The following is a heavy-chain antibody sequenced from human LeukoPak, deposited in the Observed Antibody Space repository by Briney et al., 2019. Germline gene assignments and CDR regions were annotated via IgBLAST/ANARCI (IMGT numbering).Heavy chain of an antibody. CDR2: VYHNGSA. Sequence: PSETLSLTCTVSGGSISSGTYQWGWIRQPPEKGLEWIGSVYHNGSAYYHPSLKSRVTIFVDTSQNQFSLKLTSVTAADTAIYYCARLPIVLPNFVWLLSLEDYFDYWGQGTLVTVSS. D-gene: IGHD3-9*01. CDR1: GGSISSGTYQ. V-gene: IGHV4-39*01. J-gene: IGHJ4*02. CDR3: ARLPIVLPNFVWLLSLEDYFDY.